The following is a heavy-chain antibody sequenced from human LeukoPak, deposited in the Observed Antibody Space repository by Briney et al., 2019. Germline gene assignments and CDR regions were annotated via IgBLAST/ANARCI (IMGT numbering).Heavy chain of an antibody. CDR2: ISGSGDNT. CDR3: AKSIIDY. D-gene: IGHD2-21*01. V-gene: IGHV3-23*01. Sequence: GGSLRLSCAASGFTFSSYAMNWVRQVPGKGLEWVSVISGSGDNTYYADSVKGRFTISRDNSKNMLYLQMNSLRAEDTAVYYCAKSIIDYWGQGTLVTVSS. J-gene: IGHJ4*02. CDR1: GFTFSSYA.